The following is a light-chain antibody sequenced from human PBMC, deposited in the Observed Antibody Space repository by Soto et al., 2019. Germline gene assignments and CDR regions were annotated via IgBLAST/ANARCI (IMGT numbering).Light chain of an antibody. Sequence: DIQMTQSPSSLSASVGDRVIITCRASQPVSNYLNWYHQKPWKARKLLISAASSFQSGVPSRFSASGSGTDFTLTLTRLQPEALPTYYCPQRSSSPITSGQGARL. CDR2: AAS. CDR3: PQRSSSPIT. J-gene: IGKJ5*01. V-gene: IGKV1-39*01. CDR1: QPVSNY.